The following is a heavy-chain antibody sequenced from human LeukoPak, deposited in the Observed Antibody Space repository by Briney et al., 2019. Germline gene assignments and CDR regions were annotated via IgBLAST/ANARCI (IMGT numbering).Heavy chain of an antibody. CDR1: GFSFSTYG. CDR2: INHSGST. Sequence: GSLRLSCTASGFSFSTYGMSWVRQPPGKGLEWIGEINHSGSTNYNPSLKSRVTISVDTSKNQFSLKLSSVTAADTAVYYCARVRVPQYYFDYWGQGTLVTVSS. J-gene: IGHJ4*02. V-gene: IGHV4-34*01. CDR3: ARVRVPQYYFDY. D-gene: IGHD3-10*02.